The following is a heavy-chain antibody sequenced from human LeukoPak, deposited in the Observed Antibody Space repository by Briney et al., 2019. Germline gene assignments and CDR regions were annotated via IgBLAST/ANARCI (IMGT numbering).Heavy chain of an antibody. CDR3: ATGVQLVRYFDY. J-gene: IGHJ4*02. CDR1: GFTFSSYW. V-gene: IGHV3-74*01. Sequence: AGGSLRLSCAASGFTFSSYWMHWVRQAPGKGLVWVSRINSDGSSTSYADSVKGRSTISRDSAKNTLYLQMNSLRAEDTAVYYCATGVQLVRYFDYWGQGTLVTVSS. D-gene: IGHD6-13*01. CDR2: INSDGSST.